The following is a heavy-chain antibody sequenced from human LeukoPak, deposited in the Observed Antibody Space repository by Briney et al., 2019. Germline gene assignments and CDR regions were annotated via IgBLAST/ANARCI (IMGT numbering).Heavy chain of an antibody. V-gene: IGHV3-30*18. Sequence: GGSLRLSCAASGFTFSDYGMHWVRQAPGTGLEWVAVIADDGRDKKYADSVRGRFTISRDNSKNTVYLQMNSLRAEDTAVFYCMKVMKIKAAGYYFDYWGQGTLVTVSS. CDR1: GFTFSDYG. D-gene: IGHD3-16*01. J-gene: IGHJ4*02. CDR2: IADDGRDK. CDR3: MKVMKIKAAGYYFDY.